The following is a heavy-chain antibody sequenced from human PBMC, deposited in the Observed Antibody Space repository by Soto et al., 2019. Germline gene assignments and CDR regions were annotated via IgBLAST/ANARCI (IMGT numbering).Heavy chain of an antibody. V-gene: IGHV3-23*01. CDR1: GFTFSSYA. Sequence: GGSLRLSCAASGFTFSSYAMSWVRQAPGKGLEWVSAISGSGGSTYYADSVKGRFTISRDNSKNTLYLQMNSLRAEDTAVYYCAKDPDIVVVVAEVYFQHWGQGTLVTVSS. CDR2: ISGSGGST. CDR3: AKDPDIVVVVAEVYFQH. D-gene: IGHD2-15*01. J-gene: IGHJ1*01.